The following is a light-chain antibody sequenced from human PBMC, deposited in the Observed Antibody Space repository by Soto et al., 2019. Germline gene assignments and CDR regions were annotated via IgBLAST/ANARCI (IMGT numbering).Light chain of an antibody. Sequence: QSVLTQPPSVSGAPGQRVTISCTGSSSNIGAGYEVHWYQQLPGTAPKLLIYGNTNRPSGVPDRFSGSKSGTSVSLAITGLQAEDEADYYCQTYATSLSGYVFGTGTKLTVL. CDR1: SSNIGAGYE. CDR3: QTYATSLSGYV. J-gene: IGLJ1*01. V-gene: IGLV1-40*01. CDR2: GNT.